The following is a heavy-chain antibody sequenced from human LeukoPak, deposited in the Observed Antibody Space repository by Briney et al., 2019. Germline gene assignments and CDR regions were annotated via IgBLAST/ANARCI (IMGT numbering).Heavy chain of an antibody. D-gene: IGHD4/OR15-4a*01. Sequence: ESGPTLVKPPQTPTLTCTFSGFSLSTNEVGVGWIRQPPGEALEWLALIYWDDDKRYSPSLKSRLTITKDTSKNQVVLTLTNMDPVDTATYYCAHSRLTHWGQGTLVTVSS. CDR3: AHSRLTH. V-gene: IGHV2-5*02. CDR1: GFSLSTNEVG. CDR2: IYWDDDK. J-gene: IGHJ4*02.